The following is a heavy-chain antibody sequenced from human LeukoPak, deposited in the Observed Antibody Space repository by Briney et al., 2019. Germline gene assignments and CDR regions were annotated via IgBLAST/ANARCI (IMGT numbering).Heavy chain of an antibody. J-gene: IGHJ4*02. CDR2: IYYSGST. V-gene: IGHV4-30-4*01. D-gene: IGHD3-10*01. Sequence: SETLSLTCTVSGGSISSGDYYWSWIRQPPGKGLEWIGYIYYSGSTYYNPSLKSRVTISVDTSKNQFSLKLSSVTAADTAVYYCARAPYYYGSGSYYLGDYWGQGTLVTASS. CDR1: GGSISSGDYY. CDR3: ARAPYYYGSGSYYLGDY.